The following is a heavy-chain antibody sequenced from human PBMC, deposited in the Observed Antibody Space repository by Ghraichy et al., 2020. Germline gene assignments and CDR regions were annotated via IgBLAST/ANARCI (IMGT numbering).Heavy chain of an antibody. CDR3: ARVRRGIASYVAFDI. CDR2: INHSGNP. Sequence: SETLSLTCAVYGGSFSGYYWSWIRQPPGKGLEWIGEINHSGNPNYNPSLKSRVTISVDTSKNQFSLKLSSVTAADTAVYYCARVRRGIASYVAFDIWGQGTMVTVSS. D-gene: IGHD6-13*01. J-gene: IGHJ3*02. CDR1: GGSFSGYY. V-gene: IGHV4-34*01.